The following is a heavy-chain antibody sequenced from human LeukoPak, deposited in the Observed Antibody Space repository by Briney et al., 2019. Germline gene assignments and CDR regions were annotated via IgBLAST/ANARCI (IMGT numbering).Heavy chain of an antibody. D-gene: IGHD3-10*02. V-gene: IGHV3-21*01. CDR1: GFTFSSYS. J-gene: IGHJ6*04. CDR2: ISGSSSHI. CDR3: AELGITMIGGV. Sequence: GGSLRLSCAASGFTFSSYSMNWVRQAPGKGLEWVSSISGSSSHIYYADSVKGRFTISRDNAKNSLYLQMNSLRAEDTAVYYCAELGITMIGGVWGKGTTVTISS.